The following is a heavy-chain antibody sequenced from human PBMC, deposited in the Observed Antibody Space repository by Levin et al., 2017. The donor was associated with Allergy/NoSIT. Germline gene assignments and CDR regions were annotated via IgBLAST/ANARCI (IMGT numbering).Heavy chain of an antibody. J-gene: IGHJ3*02. CDR2: IYYTGNI. V-gene: IGHV4-31*03. D-gene: IGHD3-16*01. Sequence: SETLSLTCTVSGGSISSGGYYWSWIRQHPGTGLEWIGYIYYTGNIYYNPSLESRVTLSVDTSKNQFSLKLSSVTAADTAVYYCAGEGGRNPLDALDIWGQGTMVTVSS. CDR3: AGEGGRNPLDALDI. CDR1: GGSISSGGYY.